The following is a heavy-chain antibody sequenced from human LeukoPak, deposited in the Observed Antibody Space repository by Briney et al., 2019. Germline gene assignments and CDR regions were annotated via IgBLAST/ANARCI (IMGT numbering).Heavy chain of an antibody. D-gene: IGHD5-18*01. CDR3: ARHGGDTAMVTLEDYYGMDV. CDR2: IIPIFGTA. J-gene: IGHJ6*02. Sequence: SVKVSCKASGGTFSSYAISWVRQAPGQGLEWMGGIIPIFGTANYAQKFQGRVTITANESTSTAYMELSSLRSEDTAVYYCARHGGDTAMVTLEDYYGMDVWGQGTTVTVSS. V-gene: IGHV1-69*13. CDR1: GGTFSSYA.